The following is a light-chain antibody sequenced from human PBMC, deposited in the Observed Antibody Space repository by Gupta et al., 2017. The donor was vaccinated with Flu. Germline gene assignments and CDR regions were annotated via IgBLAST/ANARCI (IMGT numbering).Light chain of an antibody. CDR1: SSNIGAGYD. CDR3: RSYDSSLSGSRV. CDR2: GNS. V-gene: IGLV1-40*01. J-gene: IGLJ3*02. Sequence: QSVLTQPPSVSGAPGQRVTISCTGGSSNIGAGYDVHWYQQLPGTAPKLLIYGNSNRPSGVPDRFSGSKSGTSASLAITGLQAEDEADYYCRSYDSSLSGSRVFGGGTKLTVL.